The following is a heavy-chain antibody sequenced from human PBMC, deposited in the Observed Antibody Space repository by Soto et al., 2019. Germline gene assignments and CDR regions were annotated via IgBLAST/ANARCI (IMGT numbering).Heavy chain of an antibody. Sequence: ASVKVSCKASGYTFTNYGISWVRQAPGQGLEWMGGIVPIVGTTTYAQKFQGRVTITADEATSTAYMQLSRLRSDDTAVYYCVRVVAIPGYPDHWGQGTLVTVSS. CDR1: GYTFTNYG. D-gene: IGHD5-12*01. CDR2: IVPIVGTT. J-gene: IGHJ4*02. V-gene: IGHV1-69*13. CDR3: VRVVAIPGYPDH.